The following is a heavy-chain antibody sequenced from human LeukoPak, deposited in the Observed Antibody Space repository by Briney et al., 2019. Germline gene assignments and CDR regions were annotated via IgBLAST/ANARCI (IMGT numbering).Heavy chain of an antibody. V-gene: IGHV3-43*02. CDR2: ISGDGGST. CDR1: GFTFDDYA. D-gene: IGHD3-3*01. J-gene: IGHJ6*02. CDR3: AKAIRDYYNMDV. Sequence: PGGSLRLSCAASGFTFDDYAMHWVRHAPGKGLERVSLISGDGGSTYYADSVKGRFTISRDNSKHSLYLQINSLRTEDTALYYCAKAIRDYYNMDVWGQGTTVTVSS.